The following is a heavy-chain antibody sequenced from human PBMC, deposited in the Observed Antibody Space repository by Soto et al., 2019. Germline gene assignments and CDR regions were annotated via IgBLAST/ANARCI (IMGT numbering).Heavy chain of an antibody. D-gene: IGHD3-22*01. CDR1: GFTFSSYG. J-gene: IGHJ5*02. V-gene: IGHV3-33*01. CDR3: ARDEGYDSGGSESWFDP. CDR2: IWYDGSNK. Sequence: QVQLVESGGGVVQPGRSLRLSCAASGFTFSSYGMHWVRQAPGKGLEWVAVIWYDGSNKYYADSVKGRFTISRDNSKNTLYLQTHSLRAEDTAVYYCARDEGYDSGGSESWFDPWGQGTIVNVSS.